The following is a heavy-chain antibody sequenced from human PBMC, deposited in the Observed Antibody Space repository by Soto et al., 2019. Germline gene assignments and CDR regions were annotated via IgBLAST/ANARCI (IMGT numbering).Heavy chain of an antibody. J-gene: IGHJ6*02. CDR2: IWYDGSNK. V-gene: IGHV3-33*01. CDR3: ARDESLGYSSSWYHYGMDV. Sequence: PGGSLRLSCAASGFTFSSYGMHWVRQAPGKGLEWVAVIWYDGSNKYYADSVKGRFTISRDNSKNTLYLQMNSLRAEDTAVYYCARDESLGYSSSWYHYGMDVWGQGTTVTVSS. D-gene: IGHD6-13*01. CDR1: GFTFSSYG.